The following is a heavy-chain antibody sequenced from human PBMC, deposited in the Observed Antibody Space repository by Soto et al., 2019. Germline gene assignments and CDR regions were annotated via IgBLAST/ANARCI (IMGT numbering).Heavy chain of an antibody. V-gene: IGHV3-30-3*01. CDR2: ISYDGSNK. D-gene: IGHD2-15*01. J-gene: IGHJ5*02. CDR1: GFTFSSYA. Sequence: QAVGSLRLSGAASGFTFSSYAMHWVRQAPGKGLEWVAVISYDGSNKYYADSVKGRFTISRDNSKNTLYLQMNSLRAEDTAVYYCAREERGYCSGGGCFNWFDPWGQGTLVTVSS. CDR3: AREERGYCSGGGCFNWFDP.